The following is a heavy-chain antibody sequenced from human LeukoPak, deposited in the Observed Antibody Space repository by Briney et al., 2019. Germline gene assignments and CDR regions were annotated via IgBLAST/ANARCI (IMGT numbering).Heavy chain of an antibody. V-gene: IGHV1-2*04. CDR3: ASGSSGYMMNAFDI. CDR1: GYTFTGYY. Sequence: GASVKVSCKASGYTFTGYYMHWVRQAPGQGLEWMGWINPNSGGTNYAQKFQGWVTMTRDTSISTAYMELSRLRSDDTAVYYCASGSSGYMMNAFDIWGQGTMVTVSS. J-gene: IGHJ3*02. CDR2: INPNSGGT. D-gene: IGHD3-22*01.